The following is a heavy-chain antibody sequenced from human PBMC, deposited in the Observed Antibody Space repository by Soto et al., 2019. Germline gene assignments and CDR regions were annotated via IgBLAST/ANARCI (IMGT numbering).Heavy chain of an antibody. CDR2: IDPSDSYT. CDR1: GYSFTSYW. J-gene: IGHJ6*02. D-gene: IGHD3-16*01. Sequence: PGESLKISCKGSGYSFTSYWISWVRQMPGKGLEWMGRIDPSDSYTNYSPSFQGHVTISADKSISTAYLQWSSLRASDTAMNYCGGMGGSYYRMDVWGQGPRVTVSS. CDR3: GGMGGSYYRMDV. V-gene: IGHV5-10-1*01.